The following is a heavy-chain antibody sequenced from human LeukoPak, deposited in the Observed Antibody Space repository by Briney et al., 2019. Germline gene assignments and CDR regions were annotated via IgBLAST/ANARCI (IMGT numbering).Heavy chain of an antibody. Sequence: PSETLSLTCSVSGDSISSGTYYWTWIRQPPGKGLEWIGNIYYTGTTYYNPSLQSRLAMSLDTSKNQFSLKLSSVTAADTAVYYCATDLAARTGPVDTWGKGTLVAVSS. D-gene: IGHD6-6*01. CDR1: GDSISSGTYY. CDR3: ATDLAARTGPVDT. J-gene: IGHJ5*02. CDR2: IYYTGTT. V-gene: IGHV4-31*03.